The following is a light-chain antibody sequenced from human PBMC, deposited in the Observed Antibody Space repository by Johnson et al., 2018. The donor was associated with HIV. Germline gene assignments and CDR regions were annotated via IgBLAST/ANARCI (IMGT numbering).Light chain of an antibody. Sequence: QSVLTQPPPVSAAPGQKVTISCSGSSSNIGNNYVSWYQQLPGTAPKLLIYENTKRPSGIPDRFSGSKSGTSATLGITGLQTGDAADYYCGTWDSSLRGGVFGTGTKVTVL. CDR2: ENT. J-gene: IGLJ1*01. CDR1: SSNIGNNY. CDR3: GTWDSSLRGGV. V-gene: IGLV1-51*02.